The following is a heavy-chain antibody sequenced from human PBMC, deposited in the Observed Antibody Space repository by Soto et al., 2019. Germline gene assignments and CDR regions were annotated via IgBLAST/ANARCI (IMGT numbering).Heavy chain of an antibody. CDR1: GGTFSSYA. D-gene: IGHD1-26*01. CDR3: ARGGPGIVGATTHFDY. Sequence: QVQLVQSGAEVKKPGSSVKVSCKASGGTFSSYAISWVRQAPGQGLEWMGGIIPIFGTANYAQKFQGRVTITADEXXXXXXXELSSLRSEDTAVYYCARGGPGIVGATTHFDYWGQGTLVTVSS. J-gene: IGHJ4*02. V-gene: IGHV1-69*01. CDR2: IIPIFGTA.